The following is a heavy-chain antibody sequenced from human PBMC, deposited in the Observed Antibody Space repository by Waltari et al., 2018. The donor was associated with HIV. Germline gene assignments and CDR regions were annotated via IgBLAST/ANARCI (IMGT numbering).Heavy chain of an antibody. CDR1: GGSLSASS. J-gene: IGHJ4*02. CDR3: ARDRFPDGYNDY. D-gene: IGHD5-12*01. Sequence: QVQLQESGPGLVTPSETLSLTCTVSGGSLSASSWSCIRQPPGKGLEWIGYIYYSGSTNYNPSLKSRVTISVDTSKNQFSLKLSSVTAADTAVYYCARDRFPDGYNDYWGQGTLVTVSS. CDR2: IYYSGST. V-gene: IGHV4-59*01.